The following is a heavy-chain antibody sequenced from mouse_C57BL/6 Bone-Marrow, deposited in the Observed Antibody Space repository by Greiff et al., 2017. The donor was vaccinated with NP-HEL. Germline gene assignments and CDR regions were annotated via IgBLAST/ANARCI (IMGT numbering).Heavy chain of an antibody. D-gene: IGHD2-1*01. Sequence: EVNLVESGGGLVKPGGSLKLSCAASGFTFSDYGMHWVRQAPEKGLEWVAYISSGSSTIYYADTVKGRFTISRDNAKNTLFLQMTSLRSEDTAMYYCARGFFDRLWYPYYFDYWGQGTTLTVAS. V-gene: IGHV5-17*01. CDR2: ISSGSSTI. J-gene: IGHJ2*01. CDR3: ARGFFDRLWYPYYFDY. CDR1: GFTFSDYG.